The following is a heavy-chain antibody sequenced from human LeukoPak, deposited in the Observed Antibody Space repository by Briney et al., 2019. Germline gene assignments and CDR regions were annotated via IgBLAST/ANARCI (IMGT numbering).Heavy chain of an antibody. CDR2: IIPIFGTA. V-gene: IGHV1-69*05. CDR1: GCTFSSYA. CDR3: TREPLGTTLYFEY. J-gene: IGHJ4*02. D-gene: IGHD3-16*01. Sequence: SVKVSCKASGCTFSSYAISWVRQAPGHGREWMGGIIPIFGTANYAQKFQGRVTITTEESTRTAYTELSSLRSEDTARYYCTREPLGTTLYFEYSGQGALVTVSS.